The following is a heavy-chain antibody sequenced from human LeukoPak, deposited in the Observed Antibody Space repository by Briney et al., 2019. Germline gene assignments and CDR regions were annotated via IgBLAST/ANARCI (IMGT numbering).Heavy chain of an antibody. CDR1: GGSISSYY. CDR3: ARASSSPGSGYYPFDY. V-gene: IGHV4-4*07. CDR2: IYTSGST. J-gene: IGHJ4*02. Sequence: SETLSLTCTVSGGSISSYYWSWIRQPAGKGLEWIGRIYTSGSTNYNPSLKSRVTMSVDTSKNQFSLKLSSVTAADTAVYFCARASSSPGSGYYPFDYWGQGILVTVSS. D-gene: IGHD3-3*01.